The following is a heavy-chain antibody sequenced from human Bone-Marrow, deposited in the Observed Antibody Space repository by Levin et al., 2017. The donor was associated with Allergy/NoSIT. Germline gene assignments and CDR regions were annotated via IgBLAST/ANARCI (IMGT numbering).Heavy chain of an antibody. V-gene: IGHV3-9*01. Sequence: LSLTCAASGFIFDDCVMHWVRQAPGKGLEWVSSINWNSGNIDYADSVKGRFLISRDNSRNFLHLQMNSLKTEDTAHYYCTKGTSSYYSYFDSWGQGTLVLVSS. D-gene: IGHD1-26*01. J-gene: IGHJ5*01. CDR3: TKGTSSYYSYFDS. CDR1: GFIFDDCV. CDR2: INWNSGNI.